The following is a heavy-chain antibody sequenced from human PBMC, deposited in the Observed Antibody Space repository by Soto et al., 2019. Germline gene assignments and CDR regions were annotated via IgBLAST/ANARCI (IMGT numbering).Heavy chain of an antibody. V-gene: IGHV3-23*01. J-gene: IGHJ4*02. CDR2: ISGSGGST. CDR1: GFTFSSYA. CDR3: ARDGGLEGIAAAGPFDY. D-gene: IGHD6-13*01. Sequence: GGSLRLSCAASGFTFSSYAMSWVRQAPGKGLEWVSAISGSGGSTYYADSVKGRFTISRDNSKNTLYLQMNSLRAEDTAVYYCARDGGLEGIAAAGPFDYWGQGTLVTVSS.